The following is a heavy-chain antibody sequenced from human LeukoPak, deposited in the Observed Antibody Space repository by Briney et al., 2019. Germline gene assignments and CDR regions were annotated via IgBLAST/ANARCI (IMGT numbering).Heavy chain of an antibody. CDR1: GFTFSSYW. CDR2: IKQDGSEK. CDR3: ARRCSSTSCYRGENWFDP. Sequence: HPGGSLRLSCAASGFTFSSYWMSWVRQAPGKGLEWVANIKQDGSEKYYVDSVKGRFTTSRDNAKNSLYLQMNSLRAEDTAVYYCARRCSSTSCYRGENWFDPWGQGTLVTVSS. D-gene: IGHD2-2*02. J-gene: IGHJ5*02. V-gene: IGHV3-7*01.